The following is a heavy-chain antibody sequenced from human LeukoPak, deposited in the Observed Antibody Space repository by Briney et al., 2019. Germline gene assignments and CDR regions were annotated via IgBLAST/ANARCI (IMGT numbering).Heavy chain of an antibody. CDR3: ALTLVRDYYDISSYYRNLDS. V-gene: IGHV1-69*06. J-gene: IGHJ4*02. Sequence: SVKVSCKASGGTFSNYAISWVRQAPGQGLEWMGGIIPIFGTANYAQKFRGRVTITADKSTRTAYMELSSLRSEDTAVYYCALTLVRDYYDISSYYRNLDSWGQGTLVTVSS. D-gene: IGHD3-22*01. CDR1: GGTFSNYA. CDR2: IIPIFGTA.